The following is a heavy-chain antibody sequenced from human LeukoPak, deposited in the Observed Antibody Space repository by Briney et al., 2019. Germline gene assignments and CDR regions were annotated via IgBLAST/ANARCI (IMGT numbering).Heavy chain of an antibody. CDR1: GFTFSSYG. Sequence: GGSLRLSCAASGFTFSSYGMHWVRQAPGKGLEWVAVISYDGSNKYYADSVKGRFTISRDNSKNTLYLQMNSLRAEDTAVYYCAKERTTVAYYYYYGMDVWGQGTTVTVSS. D-gene: IGHD4-11*01. J-gene: IGHJ6*02. CDR3: AKERTTVAYYYYYGMDV. CDR2: ISYDGSNK. V-gene: IGHV3-30*18.